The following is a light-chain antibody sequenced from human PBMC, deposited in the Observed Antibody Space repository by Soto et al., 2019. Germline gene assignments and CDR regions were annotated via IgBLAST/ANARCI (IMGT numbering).Light chain of an antibody. CDR3: QTWGTGIVV. Sequence: QLVLTQSPSASASLGASVKLTCTLSSGHSSYAIAWHQQQPEKGPRYLMKLNSDGSHSKGDGIPDRFSGSSSGAERYLTISTLQSEDEADYYCQTWGTGIVVFGRGTQLIVL. V-gene: IGLV4-69*01. J-gene: IGLJ2*01. CDR1: SGHSSYA. CDR2: LNSDGSH.